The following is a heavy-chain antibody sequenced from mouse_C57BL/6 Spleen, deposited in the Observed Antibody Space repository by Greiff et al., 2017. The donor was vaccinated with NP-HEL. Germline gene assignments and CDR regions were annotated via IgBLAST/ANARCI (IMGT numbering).Heavy chain of an antibody. D-gene: IGHD1-1*01. CDR3: ARWYYGSSYPLYFDY. V-gene: IGHV1-80*01. CDR2: IYPGDGDT. Sequence: VQLQQSGAELVKPGASVKISCKASGYAFSSYWMNWVKQRPGKGLEWIGQIYPGDGDTNYNGKFKGKATLTADKSSSTAYMQLSSLTSEDSAVYCCARWYYGSSYPLYFDYWGQGTTLTVSS. CDR1: GYAFSSYW. J-gene: IGHJ2*01.